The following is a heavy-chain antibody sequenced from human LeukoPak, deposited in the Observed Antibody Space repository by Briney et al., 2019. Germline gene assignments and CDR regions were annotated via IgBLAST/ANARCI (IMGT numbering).Heavy chain of an antibody. J-gene: IGHJ4*02. CDR3: ARWDDSAWAFGN. V-gene: IGHV4-38-2*02. CDR1: GYSISSGYY. Sequence: SETLSLTCTVSGYSISSGYYWGWIRQPPGKGLEWIGSIYHSGSTYYNPSLKSRVTISIDTSKNQFSLKLSSVTAADTAVYYRARWDDSAWAFGNWGPGTLVTVSS. CDR2: IYHSGST. D-gene: IGHD6-19*01.